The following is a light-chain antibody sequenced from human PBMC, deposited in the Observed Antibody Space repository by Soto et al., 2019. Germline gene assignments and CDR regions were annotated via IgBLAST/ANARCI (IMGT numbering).Light chain of an antibody. J-gene: IGKJ1*01. Sequence: DIQMTQSPSTLSASVGDRVTVTCRASQSIGTSLAWYQQKPGKAPKLLIYKASSLESGVPSRFSGSGSGTEFTLTISSLQPDDFATYYCQQYNTYSRTFGQGTNVEIK. CDR1: QSIGTS. V-gene: IGKV1-5*03. CDR2: KAS. CDR3: QQYNTYSRT.